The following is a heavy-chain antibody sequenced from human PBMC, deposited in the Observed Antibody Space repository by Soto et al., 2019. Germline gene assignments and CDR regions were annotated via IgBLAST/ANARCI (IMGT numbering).Heavy chain of an antibody. D-gene: IGHD3-10*01. CDR2: IHSGGRDT. Sequence: EVQLLQSGGGLVQPGASLRLSCAASGFTFRSYALTWVRQAPGRGLEWVATIHSGGRDTYYGDSVKGRFTVSRDNSNNTVDLHMSSLRAEDTAVYYCTKGRGGSGKVPLYYWGQGTLVTVSS. J-gene: IGHJ4*02. CDR3: TKGRGGSGKVPLYY. V-gene: IGHV3-23*01. CDR1: GFTFRSYA.